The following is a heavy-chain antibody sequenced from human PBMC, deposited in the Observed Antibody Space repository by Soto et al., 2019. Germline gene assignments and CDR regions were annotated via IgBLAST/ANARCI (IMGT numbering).Heavy chain of an antibody. CDR2: VNHYGRN. J-gene: IGHJ3*01. Sequence: TLSLTCAVYGGSFSGYFWNWIRQTPGKGREWIGKVNHYGRNNYNPSLKSRVTISLDMSKNQISLKLTSVTAADTAVYYCARGGSSDWQVAFDFWGQGTMVTVSS. V-gene: IGHV4-34*01. D-gene: IGHD6-19*01. CDR1: GGSFSGYF. CDR3: ARGGSSDWQVAFDF.